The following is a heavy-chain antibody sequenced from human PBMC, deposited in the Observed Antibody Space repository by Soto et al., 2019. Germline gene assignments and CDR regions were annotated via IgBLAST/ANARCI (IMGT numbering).Heavy chain of an antibody. V-gene: IGHV4-59*08. Sequence: SETLSLTCTVSGGSISSYYWSWIRQPPGKGLEWIGYIYYSGSTNYNPSHKSRVTISVDTSKNQFSLKLSSVTAADTAVYYCARHDLIMGVAGTFDYWGQGTLVTVSS. J-gene: IGHJ4*02. CDR1: GGSISSYY. CDR3: ARHDLIMGVAGTFDY. D-gene: IGHD6-19*01. CDR2: IYYSGST.